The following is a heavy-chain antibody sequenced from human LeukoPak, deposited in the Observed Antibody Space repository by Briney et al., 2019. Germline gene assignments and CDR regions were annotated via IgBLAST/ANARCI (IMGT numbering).Heavy chain of an antibody. Sequence: GGSLRLSCAASGFTFSSYAMSWVRQAPGKGLEWVSAISGSGGSTYYADSVKGRFTISRDNSKNTLYLQMNSLRAEDTAVYYCAKTDYYDSSGYYYLGAFDIWGQGTMVTVSS. D-gene: IGHD3-22*01. CDR2: ISGSGGST. V-gene: IGHV3-23*01. CDR1: GFTFSSYA. CDR3: AKTDYYDSSGYYYLGAFDI. J-gene: IGHJ3*02.